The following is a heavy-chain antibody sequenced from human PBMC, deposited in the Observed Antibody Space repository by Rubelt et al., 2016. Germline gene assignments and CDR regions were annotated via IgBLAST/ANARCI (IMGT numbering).Heavy chain of an antibody. D-gene: IGHD3/OR15-3a*01. CDR3: ARRLRPHPFDF. V-gene: IGHV4-34*01. J-gene: IGHJ4*02. CDR2: ISDSGRT. Sequence: WVRQAPGMGLEWIGEISDSGRTNYSPSLKSRVNISIDTSEKQFSLKLSSVTAADTAVYYCARRLRPHPFDFWGLGTLVTVSS.